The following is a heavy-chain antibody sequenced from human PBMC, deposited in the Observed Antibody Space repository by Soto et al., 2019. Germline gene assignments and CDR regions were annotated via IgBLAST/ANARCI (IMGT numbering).Heavy chain of an antibody. CDR1: GGTFSSYT. Sequence: QVQLVQSGAEVKKPGSSVKVSCKASGGTFSSYTISWVRQAPGQGLEWMGRIIPILGIANYAQKFQGRVTITADKSTSTAYMELSSLRSEDTAVYYCARDTYYYDSSGYSGHAFDIWCQGTMVTVSS. CDR3: ARDTYYYDSSGYSGHAFDI. V-gene: IGHV1-69*08. CDR2: IIPILGIA. J-gene: IGHJ3*02. D-gene: IGHD3-22*01.